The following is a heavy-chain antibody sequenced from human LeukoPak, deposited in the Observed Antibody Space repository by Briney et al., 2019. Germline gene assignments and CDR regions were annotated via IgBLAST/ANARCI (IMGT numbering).Heavy chain of an antibody. CDR1: NGSFSGYY. V-gene: IGHV4-34*01. CDR3: ARHGFYGDSARRKFDP. D-gene: IGHD4-17*01. Sequence: SETLSLTCTVYNGSFSGYYWTWIRQSPGTGLEWIGEISHSGYTNLNPSLKSRLTISLDTSKNHFPLRLTSLTAADTAVYYCARHGFYGDSARRKFDPWGQGTLVTVSS. CDR2: ISHSGYT. J-gene: IGHJ5*02.